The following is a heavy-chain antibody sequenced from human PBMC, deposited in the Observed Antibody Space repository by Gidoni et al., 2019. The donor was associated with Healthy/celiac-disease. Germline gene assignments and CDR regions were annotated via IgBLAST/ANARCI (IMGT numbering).Heavy chain of an antibody. CDR2: ISAYTGNT. CDR3: ASIAAPYYSGMDV. CDR1: GYTFTSYG. D-gene: IGHD6-13*01. Sequence: QVQMVQSGAEVKKPGATVKVACKASGYTFTSYGISWVRQAPGQGLEWMGWISAYTGNTNYAQKLQGSVTMTTDTSTSTASMDLRSLSSDDTAVYYCASIAAPYYSGMDVWGQGTTVTVSS. J-gene: IGHJ6*02. V-gene: IGHV1-18*01.